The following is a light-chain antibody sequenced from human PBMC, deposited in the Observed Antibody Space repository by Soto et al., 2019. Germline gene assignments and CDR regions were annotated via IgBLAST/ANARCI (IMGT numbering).Light chain of an antibody. Sequence: EIVLTQSPGTLSLSPGERATLSCRASQSVSSNRLAWYQQKPGQAPRLLIYGASSRATGIPDRFSGNGSGTDFTLTISRLEPEDFASYYCQQYHSTPRTFGQGTKVEI. CDR2: GAS. J-gene: IGKJ1*01. CDR1: QSVSSNR. V-gene: IGKV3-20*01. CDR3: QQYHSTPRT.